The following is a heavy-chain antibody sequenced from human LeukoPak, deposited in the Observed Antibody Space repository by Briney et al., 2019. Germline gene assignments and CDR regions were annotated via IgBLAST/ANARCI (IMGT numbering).Heavy chain of an antibody. CDR2: IIPIFGTA. D-gene: IGHD3-10*01. CDR3: ASHRVRGVIPDAFDI. V-gene: IGHV1-69*13. CDR1: GGTFSSYA. J-gene: IGHJ3*02. Sequence: ASVKVSCKASGGTFSSYAISWVRQAPGQGLEWMGGIIPIFGTANYAQKFQGRVTITADESTSTAYMELSSLRSEDTAVYHCASHRVRGVIPDAFDIWGQGTMVTVSS.